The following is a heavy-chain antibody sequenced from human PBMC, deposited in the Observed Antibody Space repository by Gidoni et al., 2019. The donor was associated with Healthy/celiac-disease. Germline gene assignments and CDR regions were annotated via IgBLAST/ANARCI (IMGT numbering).Heavy chain of an antibody. Sequence: QLQLQESGPGLVKPSETLSLTCTVSGGSISSSRYYWGWIRQPPGKGLEWIGSIYYSGSTYYNPSLKSRVTISVDTSKNQFSLKLSSVTAADTAVYYCARQATIFGVVIIPSYFDYWGQGTLVTVSS. CDR3: ARQATIFGVVIIPSYFDY. CDR1: GGSISSSRYY. D-gene: IGHD3-3*01. J-gene: IGHJ4*02. CDR2: IYYSGST. V-gene: IGHV4-39*01.